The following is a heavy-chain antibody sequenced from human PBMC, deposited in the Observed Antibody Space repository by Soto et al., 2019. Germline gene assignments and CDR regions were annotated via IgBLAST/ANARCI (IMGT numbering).Heavy chain of an antibody. D-gene: IGHD4-4*01. CDR1: GGSISSYY. CDR3: ARRVQFPQNVYDYYYYMDV. CDR2: IYYSGST. V-gene: IGHV4-59*08. J-gene: IGHJ6*03. Sequence: SETLSLTCTVSGGSISSYYWSWIRQPPGKGLEWIGYIYYSGSTNYNPSLKSRVTISVDTSKNQFSLKLSSVTAADTAVYYSARRVQFPQNVYDYYYYMDVWGKGTTVTVSS.